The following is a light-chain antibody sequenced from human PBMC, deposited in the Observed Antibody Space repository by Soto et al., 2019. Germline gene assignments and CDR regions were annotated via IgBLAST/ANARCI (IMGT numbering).Light chain of an antibody. CDR1: RSVTNF. V-gene: IGKV3-11*01. CDR2: DAS. CDR3: QQRTNWPLT. Sequence: EIVLTQSPVTLSLSPGERATLSCRASRSVTNFLAWYQQKPGQAPRLLIYDASKRATGIPARFSGSGSGTDFTLTISSLEPEDFSVYYCQQRTNWPLTFGGGTKVEIK. J-gene: IGKJ4*01.